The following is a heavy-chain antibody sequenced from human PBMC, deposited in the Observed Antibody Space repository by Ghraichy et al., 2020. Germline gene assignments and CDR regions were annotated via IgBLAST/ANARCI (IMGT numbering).Heavy chain of an antibody. CDR1: GGSFSGYY. CDR2: INHSGST. V-gene: IGHV4-34*01. Sequence: SETLSFTCAVYGGSFSGYYWSWIRQPPGKGLEWIGQINHSGSTNYNPSLKSRVTISVDTSKNQFSLKLSSVTAADTAVYYCARAPLYDSSGYSHNAFDIWGQGTMVTVSS. D-gene: IGHD3-22*01. J-gene: IGHJ3*02. CDR3: ARAPLYDSSGYSHNAFDI.